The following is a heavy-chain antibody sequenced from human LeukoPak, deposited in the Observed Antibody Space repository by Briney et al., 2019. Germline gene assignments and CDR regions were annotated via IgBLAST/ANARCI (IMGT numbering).Heavy chain of an antibody. CDR3: ARGVAVAGIPWYFDL. CDR2: INHSGST. D-gene: IGHD6-19*01. J-gene: IGHJ2*01. Sequence: SETLSLTCTVSGGSISSYYWSWIRQPPGKGLEWIGEINHSGSTNYNPSLKSRVTISVDTSKNQFSLKLSSVTAADTAVYYCARGVAVAGIPWYFDLWGRGTLVTVSS. V-gene: IGHV4-34*01. CDR1: GGSISSYY.